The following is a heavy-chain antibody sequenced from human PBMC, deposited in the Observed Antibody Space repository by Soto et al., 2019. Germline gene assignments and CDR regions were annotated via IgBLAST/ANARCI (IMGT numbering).Heavy chain of an antibody. CDR1: GLTFGSRA. CDR3: ARGSTDSYPGSRIFDF. V-gene: IGHV3-23*01. CDR2: ITDTGGDA. J-gene: IGHJ4*02. D-gene: IGHD3-10*01. Sequence: GPLRLSCVAAGLTFGSRAMSRVRQAPGEGLQWVSTITDTGGDAKYADSVRGRFVISRDNSKKTLYLQMTSLTAEDSAMYFCARGSTDSYPGSRIFDFWGRGTLVTVSS.